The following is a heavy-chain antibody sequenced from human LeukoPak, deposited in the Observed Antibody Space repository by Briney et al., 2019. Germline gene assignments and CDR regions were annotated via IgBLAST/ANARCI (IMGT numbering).Heavy chain of an antibody. V-gene: IGHV3-23*01. CDR2: ISGSGGST. Sequence: GGSLRLSCAASGFTFSSYVMSWVRQAPGKGLEWVSAISGSGGSTYYADSVKGRFTISRDNAKNSLYLQMNSLRAEDTAVYYCARDGGDDSSGYYYGYWGQGTLVTVSS. D-gene: IGHD3-22*01. CDR3: ARDGGDDSSGYYYGY. J-gene: IGHJ4*02. CDR1: GFTFSSYV.